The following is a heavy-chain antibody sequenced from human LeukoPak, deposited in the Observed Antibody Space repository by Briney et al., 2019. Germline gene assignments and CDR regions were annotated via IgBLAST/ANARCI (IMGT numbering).Heavy chain of an antibody. CDR2: IKQDGSEK. D-gene: IGHD6-19*01. J-gene: IGHJ4*02. V-gene: IGHV3-7*01. CDR1: GFTFXSYW. CDR3: ARVMAGINFDY. Sequence: GGSLRLSCAASGFTFXSYWXSWVRQAPGXXXEWVANIKQDGSEKYYVDSVKGRFTISRDNAKNSLYLQMNSLRAEDTAVYYCARVMAGINFDYWGQGTLVTVSS.